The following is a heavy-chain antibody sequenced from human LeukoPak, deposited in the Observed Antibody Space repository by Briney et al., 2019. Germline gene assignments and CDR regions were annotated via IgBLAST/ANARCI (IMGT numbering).Heavy chain of an antibody. J-gene: IGHJ5*02. CDR2: IIPIFGTA. D-gene: IGHD3-22*01. V-gene: IGHV1-69*13. CDR1: GYIFTDYY. Sequence: SVKVSCKASGYIFTDYYMHWVRQAPGQGLEWMGGIIPIFGTANYAQKFQGRVTITADESTSTAYMELSSLRSEDTAVYYCAREGDSSGFPWFDPWGQGTLATVSS. CDR3: AREGDSSGFPWFDP.